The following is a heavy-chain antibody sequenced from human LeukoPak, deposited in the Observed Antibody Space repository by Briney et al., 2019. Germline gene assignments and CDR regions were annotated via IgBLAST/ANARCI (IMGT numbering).Heavy chain of an antibody. CDR1: GGSFSGYY. D-gene: IGHD1-26*01. Sequence: PSETLSLTCAVYGGSFSGYYWSWIRQPPGKGLEWIGEINHSGSTNYNPSLKSRVTISVDTSKNQFSLKLSSVTAADTAVYYCARGGRKWELPFAYWGQGTLVTVSS. CDR2: INHSGST. CDR3: ARGGRKWELPFAY. V-gene: IGHV4-34*01. J-gene: IGHJ4*02.